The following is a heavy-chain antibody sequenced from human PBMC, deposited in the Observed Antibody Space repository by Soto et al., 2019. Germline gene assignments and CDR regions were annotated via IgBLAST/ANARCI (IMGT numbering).Heavy chain of an antibody. J-gene: IGHJ3*02. CDR3: ANDVADCSGGSCYPPHAFDI. V-gene: IGHV3-74*01. D-gene: IGHD2-15*01. CDR2: INSDGSST. Sequence: GGSLRLSCAASGFTFSSYWMHWVRQAPGKGLVWVSRINSDGSSTSYADSVKGRFTISRDNAKNTLYLQMNSLRAEDTAVYYCANDVADCSGGSCYPPHAFDIWGQGTMVTVSS. CDR1: GFTFSSYW.